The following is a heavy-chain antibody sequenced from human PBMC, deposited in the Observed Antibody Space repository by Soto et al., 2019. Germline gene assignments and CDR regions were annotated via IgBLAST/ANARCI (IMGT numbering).Heavy chain of an antibody. V-gene: IGHV4-31*03. CDR1: GGSISSGGFY. CDR2: IYYSGST. D-gene: IGHD3-10*01. Sequence: QVALQESGPGLVKPSQTLSLACTVSGGSISSGGFYWNWIRQYPGKGLEGIGYIYYSGSTYYNPSLKSRPIISVDTSKNQFSLKVSSVTDADTAVYYCARGTPRGDFDYWGQGTRVTVSS. CDR3: ARGTPRGDFDY. J-gene: IGHJ4*02.